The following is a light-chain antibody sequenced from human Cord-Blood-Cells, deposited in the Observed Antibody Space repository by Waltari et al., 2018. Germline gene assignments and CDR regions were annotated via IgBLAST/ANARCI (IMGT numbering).Light chain of an antibody. CDR2: WAF. J-gene: IGKJ1*01. CDR1: QSVLYSSNNKNY. V-gene: IGKV4-1*01. Sequence: DIVMTQSPDSLAVSLGERATINCKPSQSVLYSSNNKNYLAWYQQTPGQPPRLLIYWAFTRESGVPDRFSGSGSGTDFTLTISSLQAEDVAVYYCQQYYSTPPTFGQGTKVEIK. CDR3: QQYYSTPPT.